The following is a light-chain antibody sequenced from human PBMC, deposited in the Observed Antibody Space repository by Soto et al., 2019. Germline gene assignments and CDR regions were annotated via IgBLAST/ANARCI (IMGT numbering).Light chain of an antibody. CDR3: QQCGSSPS. V-gene: IGKV3-20*01. CDR1: QSVSSSY. CDR2: DTS. J-gene: IGKJ1*01. Sequence: EIVLTQSAGTLSLSPGERATLSCRASQSVSSSYLAWYQQKPGQAPRLLIYDTSSRPTGIPDRFSGSGSGTDFTLAISRLEPEDFAVYYCQQCGSSPSFGQGTKVELK.